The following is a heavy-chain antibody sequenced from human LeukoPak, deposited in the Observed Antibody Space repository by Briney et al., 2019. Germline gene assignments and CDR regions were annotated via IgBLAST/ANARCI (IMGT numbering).Heavy chain of an antibody. CDR1: GGSIGSYY. J-gene: IGHJ1*01. CDR2: IYTSGST. D-gene: IGHD3-3*01. Sequence: PSETLSLTCTVSGGSIGSYYWSWIRQPAGKGLEWIGRIYTSGSTNYNPSLKSRVTMSVDTSKNQFSLKLSSVTAADTAVYYCARGPLDFWSGYSNTAEYFQHWGQGTLVTVSS. CDR3: ARGPLDFWSGYSNTAEYFQH. V-gene: IGHV4-4*07.